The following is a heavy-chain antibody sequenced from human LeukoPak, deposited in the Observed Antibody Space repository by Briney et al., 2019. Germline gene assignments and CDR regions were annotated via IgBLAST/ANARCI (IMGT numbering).Heavy chain of an antibody. V-gene: IGHV1-2*02. J-gene: IGHJ5*02. CDR1: GYTFIDYY. D-gene: IGHD1-14*01. Sequence: ASVNVSCKAYGYTFIDYYIHWVRQAPGPGLALMGWINPRSGGTNYAQNFQGRVTMTRDTSLSTAYMELNRLTFGDTAVYYCARVTANHASWLDPWGQGTLVTVSS. CDR3: ARVTANHASWLDP. CDR2: INPRSGGT.